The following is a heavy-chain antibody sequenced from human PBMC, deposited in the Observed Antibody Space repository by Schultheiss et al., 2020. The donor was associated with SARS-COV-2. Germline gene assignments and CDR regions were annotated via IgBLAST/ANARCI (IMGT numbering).Heavy chain of an antibody. Sequence: GGSLRLSCAASGFTFSSYAMSWVRQAPGKGLEWVSAISGSGGSTYYADSVKGRFTISRDNSKNTLYLQMNSLRAEDTAVYYCAGRVVPAAPYYYYGMDVWGQGTTVTVSS. J-gene: IGHJ6*02. D-gene: IGHD2-2*01. CDR3: AGRVVPAAPYYYYGMDV. CDR1: GFTFSSYA. V-gene: IGHV3-23*01. CDR2: ISGSGGST.